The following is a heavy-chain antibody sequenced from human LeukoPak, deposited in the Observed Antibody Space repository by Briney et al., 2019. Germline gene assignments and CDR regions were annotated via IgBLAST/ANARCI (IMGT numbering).Heavy chain of an antibody. V-gene: IGHV3-23*01. CDR1: GFTFSSYA. J-gene: IGHJ4*02. CDR2: ISGSGGST. D-gene: IGHD3-16*01. CDR3: AKASSRGVGAGPTYYFDY. Sequence: GGSLRLSCAASGFTFSSYAMSWVRQAPGKGLEWVSAISGSGGSTYYADSVKGRFTISRDNSKNTLYLQMNSLRAEDTAVYYCAKASSRGVGAGPTYYFDYWGQGTLVTVSS.